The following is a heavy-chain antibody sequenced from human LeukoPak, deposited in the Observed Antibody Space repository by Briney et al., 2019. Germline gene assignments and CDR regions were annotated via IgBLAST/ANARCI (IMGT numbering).Heavy chain of an antibody. J-gene: IGHJ4*02. D-gene: IGHD3-3*01. CDR2: INSDGSST. CDR3: ARLYYDFWSGSQS. CDR1: GFTFSSYW. Sequence: GGSLRLSCAASGFTFSSYWMHWVRQAPGKGLVWVSRINSDGSSTGYADSVKGRFTISRDNAKNTLYLQMNSLRAEDTAVYYCARLYYDFWSGSQSWGQGTLVTVSS. V-gene: IGHV3-74*01.